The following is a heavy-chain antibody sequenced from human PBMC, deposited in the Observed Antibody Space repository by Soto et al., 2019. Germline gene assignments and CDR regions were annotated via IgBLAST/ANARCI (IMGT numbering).Heavy chain of an antibody. J-gene: IGHJ5*02. V-gene: IGHV1-69*06. CDR2: ITPGFGSG. CDR3: ARLTGSYQLGKWFDP. CDR1: GGTFSSYT. Sequence: QVQLGQSGAEVKEPGSSVNVSCKASGGTFSSYTISWVRQAPGQGFEWMGGITPGFGSGNYAQKFQGRVTITADKSTRTVYMALSSLTSADTALYYCARLTGSYQLGKWFDPWVQGTLVTVSS. D-gene: IGHD1-26*01.